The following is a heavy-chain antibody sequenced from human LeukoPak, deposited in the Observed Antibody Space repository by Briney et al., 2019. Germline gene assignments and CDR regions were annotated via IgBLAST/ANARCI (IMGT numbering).Heavy chain of an antibody. J-gene: IGHJ2*01. D-gene: IGHD5-18*01. Sequence: GSSVKVSCKASGGTFGSYVISWVRQAPGQGLEWMGGIIPIFGTAHYAQKLQGRLTITADESTSTVYMEMSSLRSEDTAMYYCAKEGDTALVTGYFDLWGRGTLVTVSS. CDR1: GGTFGSYV. CDR2: IIPIFGTA. V-gene: IGHV1-69*01. CDR3: AKEGDTALVTGYFDL.